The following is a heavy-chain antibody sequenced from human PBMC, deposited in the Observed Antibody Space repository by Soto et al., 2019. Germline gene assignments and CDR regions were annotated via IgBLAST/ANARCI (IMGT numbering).Heavy chain of an antibody. CDR2: ISGGGSNK. J-gene: IGHJ4*03. D-gene: IGHD2-2*01. CDR3: AKDSNKCSSLLRGRYFD. Sequence: GGSMRLSWAASGFPFSSNVMCWVPPAPGKGMEWVSGISGGGSNKFYADSVKGRFPISRDNSKNTLLLQMDSRGAEDTAVYYFAKDSNKCSSLLRGRYFD. V-gene: IGHV3-23*01. CDR1: GFPFSSNV.